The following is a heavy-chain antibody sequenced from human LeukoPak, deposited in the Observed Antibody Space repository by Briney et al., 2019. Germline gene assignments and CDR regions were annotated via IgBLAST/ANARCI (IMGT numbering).Heavy chain of an antibody. V-gene: IGHV3-23*01. CDR2: ISGSGGST. CDR1: GFTFSSYA. Sequence: GGSLRLSCAASGFTFSSYAMSWVRRAPGKGLEWVSAISGSGGSTYYADSVKGRFTISRDNSKNTLYLQMNSLRAEDTAVYYCATMVRGVRFDYWGQGTLVTVSS. CDR3: ATMVRGVRFDY. J-gene: IGHJ4*02. D-gene: IGHD3-10*01.